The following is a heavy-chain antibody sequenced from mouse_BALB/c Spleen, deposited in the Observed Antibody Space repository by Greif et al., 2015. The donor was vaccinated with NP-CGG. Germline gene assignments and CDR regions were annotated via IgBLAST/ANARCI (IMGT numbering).Heavy chain of an antibody. V-gene: IGHV1-69*02. CDR1: GYTFTSYW. D-gene: IGHD2-10*02. CDR2: IYPSDSYT. J-gene: IGHJ2*01. Sequence: QVQLQQPGAELVRPGASVKLSCKASGYTFTSYWINWVKQRPGQGLEWIGNIYPSDSYTNYNQKFKDKATLTVDKSSSTAYMQLSSPTSEDSAVYYCTRKYGNYVPFDYWGQGTTLTVSS. CDR3: TRKYGNYVPFDY.